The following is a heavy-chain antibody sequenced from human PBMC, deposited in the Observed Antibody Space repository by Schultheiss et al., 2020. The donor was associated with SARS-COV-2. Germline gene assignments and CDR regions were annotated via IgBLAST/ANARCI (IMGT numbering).Heavy chain of an antibody. V-gene: IGHV1-8*01. CDR2: MNPNSGNT. D-gene: IGHD4-17*01. CDR1: GYTFTSYD. Sequence: ASVKVSCKASGYTFTSYDINWVRQATGQGLEWMGWMNPNSGNTGYAQKFQDRVTLTRDTSITTVYMELSRLKSDDTAMYYCARDFRATVTFDSWGQGTLVTVSS. J-gene: IGHJ4*02. CDR3: ARDFRATVTFDS.